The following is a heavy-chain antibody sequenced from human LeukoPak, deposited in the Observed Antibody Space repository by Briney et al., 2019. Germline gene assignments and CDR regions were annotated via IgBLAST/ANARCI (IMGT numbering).Heavy chain of an antibody. V-gene: IGHV1-69*13. CDR3: ARPRNYCSSTSCYDFDY. D-gene: IGHD2-2*01. CDR1: GGTFSSYA. CDR2: IIPIFGTA. J-gene: IGHJ4*02. Sequence: ASVKVSCKASGGTFSSYAISWVRQAPGQGLEWMGEIIPIFGTANYAQKFQGRVTITADESTSTAYMELSSLRSEDTAVYYCARPRNYCSSTSCYDFDYWGQGTLVTVSS.